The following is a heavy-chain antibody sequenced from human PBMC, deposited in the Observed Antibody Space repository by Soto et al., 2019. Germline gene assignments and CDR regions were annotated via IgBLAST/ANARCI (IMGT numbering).Heavy chain of an antibody. D-gene: IGHD6-19*01. J-gene: IGHJ5*02. CDR2: INYSGSN. V-gene: IGHV4-39*02. CDR1: GASIISSSYY. Sequence: SETLSLTCTVSGASIISSSYYWGWIRQPPGKGLEWIGSINYSGSNYYNPSRKSRVTISADTSKNQFSLKLRSVTAADTAVYSCAIERLAVAGKGGWFDPWGQETLVTVSS. CDR3: AIERLAVAGKGGWFDP.